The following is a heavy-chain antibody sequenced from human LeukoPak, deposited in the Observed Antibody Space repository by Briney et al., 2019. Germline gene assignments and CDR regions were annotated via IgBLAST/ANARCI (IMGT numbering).Heavy chain of an antibody. CDR1: GYTFTTYG. CDR3: AREDLAAAGAIDY. CDR2: ISAYNGNT. J-gene: IGHJ4*02. Sequence: SVKVSCKASGYTFTTYGISWVRQAPGQGLEWMGWISAYNGNTNYAQKLQGRVTMTTDTSTSTACMELRSLRSDDTAVYYCAREDLAAAGAIDYWGQGTLVTVSS. V-gene: IGHV1-18*01. D-gene: IGHD6-13*01.